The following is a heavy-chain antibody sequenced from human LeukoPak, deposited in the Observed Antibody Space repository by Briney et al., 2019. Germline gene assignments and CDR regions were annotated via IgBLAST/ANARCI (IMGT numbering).Heavy chain of an antibody. Sequence: GSSVKVSCKASGGTSSSYAISWVRQAPGQGLEWMGGIIPIFGTANYAQKFQGRVTITADESTSTAYMELSSLRSEDTAVYYCARVIGLGDCSSTSCYWHGWFDPWGQGTLVTVSS. CDR3: ARVIGLGDCSSTSCYWHGWFDP. V-gene: IGHV1-69*01. CDR2: IIPIFGTA. CDR1: GGTSSSYA. D-gene: IGHD2-2*01. J-gene: IGHJ5*02.